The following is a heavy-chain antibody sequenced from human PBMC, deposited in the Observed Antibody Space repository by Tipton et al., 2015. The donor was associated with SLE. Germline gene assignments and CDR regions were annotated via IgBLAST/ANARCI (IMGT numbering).Heavy chain of an antibody. CDR3: ARAVPAAIGPDY. CDR2: ISGSGGST. CDR1: GFTFSSYA. J-gene: IGHJ4*02. V-gene: IGHV3-23*01. Sequence: SLRLSCAASGFTFSSYAMSWVRQAPGKGLEWVSAISGSGGSTYYADSVKGRFTISRDNAKNSLYLQMNSLRAEDTAVYYCARAVPAAIGPDYWGQGTLVTVSS. D-gene: IGHD2-2*01.